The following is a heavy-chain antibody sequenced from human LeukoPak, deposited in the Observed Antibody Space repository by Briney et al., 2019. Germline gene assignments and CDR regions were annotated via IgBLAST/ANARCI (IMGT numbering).Heavy chain of an antibody. V-gene: IGHV4-59*02. CDR3: ASRKLGNDY. D-gene: IGHD7-27*01. CDR1: GGSVSDYY. Sequence: SETLSLTCTISGGSVSDYYWSWIRQSPGKGLEWIGYIYYTGSTTYNPSLKSRVTISADTSRNQFSLKLSSVTAADTAVYYCASRKLGNDYWGQGTLVTVSS. CDR2: IYYTGST. J-gene: IGHJ4*02.